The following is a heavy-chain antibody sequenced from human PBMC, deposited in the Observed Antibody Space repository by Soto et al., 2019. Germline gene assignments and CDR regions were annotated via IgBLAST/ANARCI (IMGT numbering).Heavy chain of an antibody. CDR1: GYPVTAYY. J-gene: IGHJ3*02. CDR3: SRGGGVGVAGSAAFDM. D-gene: IGHD3-3*01. CDR2: INPATGAA. Sequence: QLHLVQSGAVVKKPGASVTVSCSASGYPVTAYYMHWVRQAPGRGLEWMGGINPATGAAKYTQTFRGRVTMTRDTSTSSVSMELSGLTSEDTAGFYCSRGGGVGVAGSAAFDMGGQGTLVTVSS. V-gene: IGHV1-2*02.